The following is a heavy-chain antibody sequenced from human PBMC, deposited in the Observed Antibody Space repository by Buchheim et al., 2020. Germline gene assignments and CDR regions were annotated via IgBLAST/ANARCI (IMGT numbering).Heavy chain of an antibody. CDR3: ARDPLYGDYRNSEDHDAFDI. D-gene: IGHD4-17*01. CDR1: GYTFTSYY. CDR2: INPSGGST. J-gene: IGHJ3*02. V-gene: IGHV1-46*01. Sequence: QVQLVQSGAEVKKPGASVKVSCKASGYTFTSYYMHWVRQAPGQGLEWMGIINPSGGSTSYAQKFQGRVTMTRDTSTSTVYMELSSLRSEDTAVYYCARDPLYGDYRNSEDHDAFDIWGQGT.